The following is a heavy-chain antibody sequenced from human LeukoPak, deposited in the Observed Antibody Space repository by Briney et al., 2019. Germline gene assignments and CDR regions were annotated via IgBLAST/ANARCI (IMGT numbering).Heavy chain of an antibody. CDR1: GGSIRSDY. V-gene: IGHV4-4*07. CDR3: ASFARDTAMVRDQGSTDY. CDR2: IYTSGST. D-gene: IGHD5-18*01. Sequence: PSETLSLTCTVSGGSIRSDYWSWIRQPPGKGLEWIGRIYTSGSTNYNPSLKSRVTMSVDTSKNQFSLKLSSVTAADTAVYYCASFARDTAMVRDQGSTDYWGQGTLVTVSS. J-gene: IGHJ4*02.